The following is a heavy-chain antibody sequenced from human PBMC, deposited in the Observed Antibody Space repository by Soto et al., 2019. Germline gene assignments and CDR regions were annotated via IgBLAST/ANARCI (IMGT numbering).Heavy chain of an antibody. D-gene: IGHD2-15*01. CDR2: IWYDGSNK. CDR1: GFTFNTYG. V-gene: IGHV3-33*01. Sequence: GGSLRLSCTASGFTFNTYGMPWVRQAPGKGLEWVAIIWYDGSNKYYADSVKGRLTISRDNSRNTLYLQMNSLRAEDTALYYCARADCICAYRHSWPFNYGVDVWGQGTTVTVSS. CDR3: ARADCICAYRHSWPFNYGVDV. J-gene: IGHJ6*02.